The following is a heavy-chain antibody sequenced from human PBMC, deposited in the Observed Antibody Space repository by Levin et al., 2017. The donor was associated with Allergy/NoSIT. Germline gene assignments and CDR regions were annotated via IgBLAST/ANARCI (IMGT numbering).Heavy chain of an antibody. CDR2: ISSSSSYI. D-gene: IGHD3-22*01. J-gene: IGHJ4*02. CDR1: GFTFSSYS. Sequence: GESLKISCAASGFTFSSYSMNWVRQAPGKGLEWVSSISSSSSYIYYADSVKGRFTISRDNAKNSLYLQMNSLRAEDTAVYYCARTWGSGYPNWGQGTLVTVSS. V-gene: IGHV3-21*01. CDR3: ARTWGSGYPN.